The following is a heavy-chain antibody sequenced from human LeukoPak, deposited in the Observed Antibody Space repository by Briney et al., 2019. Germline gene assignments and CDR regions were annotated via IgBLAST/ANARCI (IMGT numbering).Heavy chain of an antibody. CDR3: ASYDWDFWSGSDYFDY. CDR1: GFTFSSYS. Sequence: SGGSLRLSCAASGFTFSSYSMNWVRQAPGKGLEWVSSISSSSSYIYYADSVKGRFTISRDNAKNSLYLQMNSLRAEDTAVYYCASYDWDFWSGSDYFDYWGQGTLVTVSS. J-gene: IGHJ4*02. V-gene: IGHV3-21*01. D-gene: IGHD3-3*01. CDR2: ISSSSSYI.